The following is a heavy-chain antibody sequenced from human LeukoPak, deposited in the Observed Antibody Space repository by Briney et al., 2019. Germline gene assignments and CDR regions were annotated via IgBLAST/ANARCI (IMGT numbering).Heavy chain of an antibody. D-gene: IGHD6-13*01. CDR2: INPSGGST. V-gene: IGHV1-46*01. CDR1: GYTFTSYY. J-gene: IGHJ6*02. Sequence: ASVKVSCKASGYTFTSYYMYWVRQAPGQGLEWMGIINPSGGSTSYAQKFQGRVTMTRDTSTSTVYMELSSLRSEDTAAYYCARGGRAPSAAGPFFYYYYGMDVWGQGTTVTVSS. CDR3: ARGGRAPSAAGPFFYYYYGMDV.